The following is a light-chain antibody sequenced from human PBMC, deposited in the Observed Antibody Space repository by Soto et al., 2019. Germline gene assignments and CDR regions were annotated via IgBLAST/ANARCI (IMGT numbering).Light chain of an antibody. CDR2: GAS. Sequence: EIVMTQSPPALSVYPGERATLSCGASQSVSSNVAWYQQKPGQAPRLLVYGASTKASRIPVRFSGSGSGTEFTLTISGLQSEDFAVYYCQQYTNWPQTFGQGTKVDIK. V-gene: IGKV3-15*01. J-gene: IGKJ1*01. CDR3: QQYTNWPQT. CDR1: QSVSSN.